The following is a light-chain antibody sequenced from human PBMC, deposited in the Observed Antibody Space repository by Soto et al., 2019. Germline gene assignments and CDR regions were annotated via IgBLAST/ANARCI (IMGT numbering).Light chain of an antibody. J-gene: IGLJ1*01. CDR1: SNDIGGYYL. V-gene: IGLV2-23*01. CDR2: EDT. Sequence: QSVLTQPASVSGSPGQSITISCTGISNDIGGYYLVSWYQQHPGQAPKLIIYEDTKRPSGVSNRFSGSTSDSTPSLTISGLQAEDEADYYCCSYAGNSTYVFAGGTKVTVL. CDR3: CSYAGNSTYV.